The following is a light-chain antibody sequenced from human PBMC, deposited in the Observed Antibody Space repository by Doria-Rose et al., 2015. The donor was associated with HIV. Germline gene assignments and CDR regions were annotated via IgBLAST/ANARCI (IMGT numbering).Light chain of an antibody. CDR1: QSVSANY. J-gene: IGKJ1*01. V-gene: IGKV3-20*01. CDR3: HQYVSSRT. CDR2: GAS. Sequence: TQSPGTLSLSPGERATLSCRASQSVSANYLAWYQQRPGQSPRLLIYGASSRATDIPDRFSGSGSGTGFTLTISRLEPEDFAVYYCHQYVSSRTFGQGTKVEIK.